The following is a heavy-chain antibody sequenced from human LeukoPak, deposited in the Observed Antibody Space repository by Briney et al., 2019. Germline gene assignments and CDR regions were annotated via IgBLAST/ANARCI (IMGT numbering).Heavy chain of an antibody. J-gene: IGHJ4*02. Sequence: TGGSLRLSCAASGFTFSNYWMDWVPKAPGKGLGWVASMKEVGSDKYYVDSVKGRFTISRDNAKNSLYLQMNSLRAEDTAVYYCARNRGYVTYDYCGQGTLVTVSS. CDR3: ARNRGYVTYDY. CDR1: GFTFSNYW. CDR2: MKEVGSDK. D-gene: IGHD3-10*02. V-gene: IGHV3-7*05.